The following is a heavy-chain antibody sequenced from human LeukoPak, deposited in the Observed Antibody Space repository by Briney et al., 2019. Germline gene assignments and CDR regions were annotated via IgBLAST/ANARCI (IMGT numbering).Heavy chain of an antibody. J-gene: IGHJ3*01. CDR1: GFTFSSYS. D-gene: IGHD3-3*01. V-gene: IGHV3-21*04. CDR2: ISSSSSYI. CDR3: AREGRQLGFGAFDV. Sequence: PGGSLRLSCAASGFTFSSYSMNWVRQAPGKGLEWVSSISSSSSYIYYADSVKGRFTISRDNAKNSLYLQMNSLRAEDTAVYYCAREGRQLGFGAFDVWGQGTMVTVSS.